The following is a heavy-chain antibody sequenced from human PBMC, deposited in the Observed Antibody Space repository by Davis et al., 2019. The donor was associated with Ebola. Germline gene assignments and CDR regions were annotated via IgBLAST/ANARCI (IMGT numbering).Heavy chain of an antibody. CDR2: ISYDGRNK. Sequence: GESLKISCAASGFTFSLYAMHWVRQAPGKGLEWVAVISYDGRNKYYADSVKGRFTISRDNSKNTLYLQMNSLRAEDTAVYYCAKDHHLVKDFDLWGRGTLVTVSS. V-gene: IGHV3-30*04. CDR1: GFTFSLYA. D-gene: IGHD3-9*01. CDR3: AKDHHLVKDFDL. J-gene: IGHJ2*01.